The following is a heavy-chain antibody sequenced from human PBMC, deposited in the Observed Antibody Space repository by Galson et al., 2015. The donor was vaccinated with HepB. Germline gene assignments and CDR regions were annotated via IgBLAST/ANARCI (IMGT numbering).Heavy chain of an antibody. CDR2: ISSSSSYI. V-gene: IGHV3-21*01. D-gene: IGHD4-17*01. CDR3: ASGRQYGDYEGY. CDR1: GFTFSRYS. J-gene: IGHJ4*02. Sequence: SLRLSCAASGFTFSRYSMNWVRQAPGKGLEWVSSISSSSSYIYYADSVKGRFTVSRDNAKNSLYLQMNSLRAEDTAVYYCASGRQYGDYEGYWGQGTLVTVSS.